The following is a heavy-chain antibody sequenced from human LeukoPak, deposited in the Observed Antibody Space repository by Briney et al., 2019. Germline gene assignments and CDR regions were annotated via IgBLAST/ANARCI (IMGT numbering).Heavy chain of an antibody. V-gene: IGHV3-7*04. CDR1: GFTFSDYC. D-gene: IGHD3-10*02. J-gene: IGHJ4*02. CDR2: INQEGSEK. Sequence: GGSDCLSCTASGFTFSDYCMTWVRQAPGKGLESVANINQEGSEKSSVHSVKGRFPISRDNAKKSLYLQMNSLRAEDAAVYYCARDLSQFCSGTYDYWGGGTGDTVSS. CDR3: ARDLSQFCSGTYDY.